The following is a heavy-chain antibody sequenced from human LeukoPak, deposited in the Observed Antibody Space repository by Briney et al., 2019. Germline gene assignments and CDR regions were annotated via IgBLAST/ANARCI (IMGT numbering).Heavy chain of an antibody. CDR3: AKEGPGVGYYYYMDV. D-gene: IGHD1-14*01. CDR2: ISGSGGST. J-gene: IGHJ6*03. Sequence: GGSLRLSCAASGFTFSSYAMSWVRQAPGKGMEWVSSISGSGGSTYYADSEKGRFTISRDNSKNTLYLQMNSLRAEDTAVYYCAKEGPGVGYYYYMDVWGKGTTVTVSS. CDR1: GFTFSSYA. V-gene: IGHV3-23*01.